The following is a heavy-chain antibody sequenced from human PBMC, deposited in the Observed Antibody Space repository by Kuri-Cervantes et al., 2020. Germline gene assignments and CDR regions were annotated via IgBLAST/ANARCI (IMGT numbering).Heavy chain of an antibody. J-gene: IGHJ6*02. CDR3: AKAKQWLVLCMDV. CDR1: GFTFSSYG. D-gene: IGHD6-19*01. CDR2: IWYDGSNK. Sequence: GGSLRLSCAASGFTFSSYGMHWVRQAPGKGLEWVAVIWYDGSNKYYADSVKGRFTISRDNSKNTLYLQMNSLRAEDTAVYYCAKAKQWLVLCMDVWGQGTTVTVSS. V-gene: IGHV3-30*02.